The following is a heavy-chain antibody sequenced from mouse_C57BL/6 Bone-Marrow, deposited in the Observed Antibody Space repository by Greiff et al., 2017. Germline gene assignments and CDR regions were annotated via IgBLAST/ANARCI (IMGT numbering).Heavy chain of an antibody. Sequence: VQLQQPGAELVRPGSSVKLSCKASGYTFTSYWMDWVKQRPGQGLEWIGNIYPSDSETHYNQKFKDKATLTVAKSSSTAYMQLSSLTSEDSAVYYCAREFRAMDYWGQGTSVTVSS. J-gene: IGHJ4*01. CDR2: IYPSDSET. CDR3: AREFRAMDY. V-gene: IGHV1-61*01. CDR1: GYTFTSYW.